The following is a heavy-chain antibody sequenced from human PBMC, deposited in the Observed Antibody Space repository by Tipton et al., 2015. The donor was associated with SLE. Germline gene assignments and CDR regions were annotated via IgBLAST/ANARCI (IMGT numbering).Heavy chain of an antibody. CDR2: IYYSGST. CDR1: GGSISSSSYY. Sequence: TLSLTCTVSGGSISSSSYYWGWIRQPPGKGLEWIGSIYYSGSTYYNPSLKSRVTISVDTSKNQFSLKLSSVTAADTAVYYCARPSPVTMTVVVDDAFDVWGQGTMVTVSS. J-gene: IGHJ3*01. CDR3: ARPSPVTMTVVVDDAFDV. D-gene: IGHD3-22*01. V-gene: IGHV4-39*01.